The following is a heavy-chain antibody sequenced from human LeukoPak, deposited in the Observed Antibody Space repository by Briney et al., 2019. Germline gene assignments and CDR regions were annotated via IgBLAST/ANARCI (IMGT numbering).Heavy chain of an antibody. CDR3: AGTYYGFWSGYYPHYYYYYMDV. Sequence: SETLSLTCTVSGGFIGSYYWSWIRQPPGKGLEWIGYIYYSGSTNYNPSLKSRVTISVDTSKNQFSLKLSSVTAADTAVYYCAGTYYGFWSGYYPHYYYYYMDVWGKGTTVTVSS. V-gene: IGHV4-59*01. CDR1: GGFIGSYY. D-gene: IGHD3-3*01. J-gene: IGHJ6*03. CDR2: IYYSGST.